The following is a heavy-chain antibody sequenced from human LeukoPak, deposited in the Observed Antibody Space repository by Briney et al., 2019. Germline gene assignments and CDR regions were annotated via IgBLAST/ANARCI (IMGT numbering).Heavy chain of an antibody. V-gene: IGHV1-2*02. D-gene: IGHD5-18*01. CDR1: GYTFTGYY. Sequence: ASVKVSCKASGYTFTGYYMHWVRQAPGQGLEWMGWINPNSGGTNSAQKFQGRVTMTRDTSIGTAYMELNRLRSDDTAVYYCATLLRGYSYGWWDYWGQGTLVVVSS. CDR3: ATLLRGYSYGWWDY. CDR2: INPNSGGT. J-gene: IGHJ4*02.